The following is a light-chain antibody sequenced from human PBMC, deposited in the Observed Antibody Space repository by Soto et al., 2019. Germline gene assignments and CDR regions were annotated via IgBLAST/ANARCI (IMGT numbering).Light chain of an antibody. CDR1: QSISIW. CDR2: KAS. J-gene: IGKJ1*01. V-gene: IGKV1-5*03. CDR3: QQCNSYPWT. Sequence: DIQMTQSPSTLSASVGDRVTITCRASQSISIWLVWYQQKPGKAPKLLIYKASSLESGVPSRFSGSGSGTEFTLTISSLQPDDFATYYCQQCNSYPWTFGQGTKVEIK.